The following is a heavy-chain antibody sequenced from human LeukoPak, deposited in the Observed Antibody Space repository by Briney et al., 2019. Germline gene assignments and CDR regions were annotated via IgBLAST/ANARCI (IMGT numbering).Heavy chain of an antibody. J-gene: IGHJ4*02. CDR2: IYYSGST. D-gene: IGHD3-22*01. CDR3: ARDYYDSSGYYGIFDY. CDR1: GGSISSSSYY. V-gene: IGHV4-39*07. Sequence: SETLSLTCTVSGGSISSSSYYWGWIRQPPGKGLEWIGSIYYSGSTYYNPSLKSRVTMSVDTSKNQFSLKLSSVTAADTAVYYCARDYYDSSGYYGIFDYWGQGTLVTVSS.